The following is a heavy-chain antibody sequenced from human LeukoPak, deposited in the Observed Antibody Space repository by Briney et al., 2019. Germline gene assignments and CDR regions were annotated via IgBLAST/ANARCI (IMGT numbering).Heavy chain of an antibody. D-gene: IGHD1-26*01. J-gene: IGHJ6*03. CDR1: GFKFSSYS. CDR3: ARVSGYYMDV. CDR2: ISSSSVYI. V-gene: IGHV3-21*01. Sequence: GGSLRLSCAASGFKFSSYSMNWVRQAPGKGLEWVSSISSSSVYISYADSAKGRFTISRDNAKNSLYLQMNSLRAEDTAVYYCARVSGYYMDVWGKGTTVTVSS.